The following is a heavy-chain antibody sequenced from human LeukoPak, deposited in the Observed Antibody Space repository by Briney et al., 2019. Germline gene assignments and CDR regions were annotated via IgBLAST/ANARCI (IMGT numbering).Heavy chain of an antibody. J-gene: IGHJ3*01. CDR2: VSKSGST. CDR1: GGSITSHF. CDR3: ARDDYGVFDAFDV. D-gene: IGHD3-16*01. Sequence: SETLSLTCTVSGGSITSHFWTWIRQAPGKGLEWVGYVSKSGSTNYNPSLQSRITISVDTSKNQFFLKLTSMTAADAAVYFCARDDYGVFDAFDVWGQGTVVTVSS. V-gene: IGHV4-4*08.